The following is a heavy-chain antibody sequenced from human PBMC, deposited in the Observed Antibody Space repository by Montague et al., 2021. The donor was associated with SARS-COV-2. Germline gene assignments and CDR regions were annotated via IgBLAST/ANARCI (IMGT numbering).Heavy chain of an antibody. CDR2: IYYTWNT. CDR1: GGSITNNIDY. Sequence: SETLSLTCTVSGGSITNNIDYWAWIREPPGKGLEWIGSIYYTWNTYYXSFLKSRVTISVVTSKNHFTLKLSSVTAAETAVYYCARLKRYFDSSGSPSAFDFWGQGTKVAVSP. CDR3: ARLKRYFDSSGSPSAFDF. J-gene: IGHJ3*01. D-gene: IGHD3-22*01. V-gene: IGHV4-39*02.